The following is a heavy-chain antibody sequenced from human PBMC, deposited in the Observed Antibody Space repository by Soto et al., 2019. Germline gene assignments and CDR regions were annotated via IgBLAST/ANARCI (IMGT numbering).Heavy chain of an antibody. CDR3: AGHDFWSVYGRFDP. D-gene: IGHD3-3*01. V-gene: IGHV1-8*01. Sequence: ASVKVSCKASGYTFTSYDINWVRQATGQGLEWMGWMNPNSGNTGYAQKYQGRVTMTRNTSISTAYMELSNLRSEDTAEYYCAGHDFWSVYGRFDPWGQGTLVTVS. CDR2: MNPNSGNT. CDR1: GYTFTSYD. J-gene: IGHJ5*02.